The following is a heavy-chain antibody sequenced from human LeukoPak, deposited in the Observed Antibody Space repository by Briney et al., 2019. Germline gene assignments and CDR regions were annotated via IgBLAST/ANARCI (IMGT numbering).Heavy chain of an antibody. CDR1: GYTFTSYY. J-gene: IGHJ4*02. CDR2: ISPSGGRT. V-gene: IGHV1-46*01. CDR3: ARVYSSASSFAY. D-gene: IGHD6-6*01. Sequence: ASVKVSCKASGYTFTSYYMHWVRQAPGQGLEWMGIISPSGGRTTYAHKFQGRVTMTRDTSTSTVYMELSTLRSEDTAVYYCARVYSSASSFAYWGQGTLVTVSS.